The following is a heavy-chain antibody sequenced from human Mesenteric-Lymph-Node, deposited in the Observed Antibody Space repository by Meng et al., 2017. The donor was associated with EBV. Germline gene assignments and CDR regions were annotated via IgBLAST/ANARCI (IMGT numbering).Heavy chain of an antibody. D-gene: IGHD3-10*01. Sequence: EXQLMEXXXGLVKPGXSLRLAXAASGFTFSNYAMSWVRQAPGKGLEWVSGISGSGGSTYYADSVKGRFTISRDNSKNTLYLQMNSLRAEDTAVYYCAKGRPTFTLRDFDYWGQGTLVTVSS. CDR1: GFTFSNYA. J-gene: IGHJ4*02. CDR2: ISGSGGST. CDR3: AKGRPTFTLRDFDY. V-gene: IGHV3-23*01.